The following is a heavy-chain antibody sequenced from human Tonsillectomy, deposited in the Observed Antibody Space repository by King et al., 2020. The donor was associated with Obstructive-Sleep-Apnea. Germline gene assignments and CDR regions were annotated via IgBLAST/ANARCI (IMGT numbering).Heavy chain of an antibody. Sequence: VQLVESGAEVKKPGASVKVSCKVSGYTLTELSMHWVRQAPGKGLEWMGAFDPEDGETIYAQNFQGRVTMTEDTSTDTAFMELSSLRSEDTAGDYCPTGHGCSGGSCYYYYGMDVWGQGTTVTVSS. V-gene: IGHV1-24*01. CDR1: GYTLTELS. CDR2: FDPEDGET. D-gene: IGHD2-15*01. J-gene: IGHJ6*02. CDR3: PTGHGCSGGSCYYYYGMDV.